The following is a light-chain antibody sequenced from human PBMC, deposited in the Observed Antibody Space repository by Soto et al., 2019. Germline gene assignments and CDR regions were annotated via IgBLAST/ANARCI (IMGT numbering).Light chain of an antibody. CDR1: SSNIGAGYD. V-gene: IGLV1-40*01. J-gene: IGLJ2*01. CDR3: QSYDSSLSVV. Sequence: QAVVTQPPSVSGAPGQRVAISCTGSSSNIGAGYDVFWYQQLPGTAPKLLIYGNNSRPSGVPGRFSGSKSGTSASLAITGLQADDEADYHCQSYDSSLSVVFGGGTKLTVL. CDR2: GNN.